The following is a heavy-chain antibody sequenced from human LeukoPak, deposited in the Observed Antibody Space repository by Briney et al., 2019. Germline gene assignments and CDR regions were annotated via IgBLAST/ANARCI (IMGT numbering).Heavy chain of an antibody. V-gene: IGHV3-69-1*01. Sequence: GGSLRLSCAASGFTCSSYSMNWVRQAPGKGLEWVSSISSGSTIYYADSVKGRFTISRDNAKNSLYLQMNSLRAEDTAVYYCARYRGYSYGYDAFDIWGQGTMVTVSS. CDR2: ISSGSTI. CDR3: ARYRGYSYGYDAFDI. J-gene: IGHJ3*02. CDR1: GFTCSSYS. D-gene: IGHD5-18*01.